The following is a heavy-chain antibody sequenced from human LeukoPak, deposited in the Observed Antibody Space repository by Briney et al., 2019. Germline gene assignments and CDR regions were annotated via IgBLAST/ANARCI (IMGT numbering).Heavy chain of an antibody. Sequence: ASVKVSCKASGGTFSSYAISWVRQAPGQGLEWMGWINTNTGNPTYAQGFTGRFVFSLDTSVSTAYLQISSLKAEDTAVYYCARGGIAVAGKAPHGFDYRGQGTLVTVSS. V-gene: IGHV7-4-1*02. CDR3: ARGGIAVAGKAPHGFDY. J-gene: IGHJ4*02. D-gene: IGHD6-19*01. CDR1: GGTFSSYA. CDR2: INTNTGNP.